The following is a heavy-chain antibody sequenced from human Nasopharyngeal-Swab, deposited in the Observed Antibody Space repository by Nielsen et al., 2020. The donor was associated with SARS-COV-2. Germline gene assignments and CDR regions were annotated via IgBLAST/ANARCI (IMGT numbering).Heavy chain of an antibody. V-gene: IGHV4-34*01. J-gene: IGHJ4*01. Sequence: SQTLSLTCAVSGGSFSGYYWSWIRQTPGKGLEWIGEINHIGSTNYNPSLKSRVTLSAYMSKNQLSLKLNSATAADTAVYYCARRRSSGRYFFDYWGRGTPVTVSS. CDR3: ARRRSSGRYFFDY. CDR1: GGSFSGYY. D-gene: IGHD3-22*01. CDR2: INHIGST.